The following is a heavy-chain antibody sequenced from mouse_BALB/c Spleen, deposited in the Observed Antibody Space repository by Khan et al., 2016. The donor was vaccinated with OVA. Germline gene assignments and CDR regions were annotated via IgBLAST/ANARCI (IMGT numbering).Heavy chain of an antibody. CDR2: IDPFNGGT. D-gene: IGHD1-1*01. CDR1: GYSFTSSY. J-gene: IGHJ3*01. V-gene: IGHV1S135*01. CDR3: ARHGSGAWFAY. Sequence: VQLQQSGPELMKPGASVKISCKASGYSFTSSYIHWVKQSHGKSLEWIGYIDPFNGGTSYNQKFKGKATLTVDKSSSTAYMHLSSLTSEDSAVYYCARHGSGAWFAYGGQGTLVTVSA.